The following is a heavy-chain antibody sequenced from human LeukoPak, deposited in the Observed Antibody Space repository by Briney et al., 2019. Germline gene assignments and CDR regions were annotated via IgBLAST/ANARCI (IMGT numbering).Heavy chain of an antibody. CDR2: IYYSGST. CDR3: ARYGRIFDY. CDR1: GGSISSYY. J-gene: IGHJ4*02. D-gene: IGHD4-17*01. Sequence: SETLSLTCTVSGGSISSYYWSRIRQPPGKGLEWIGYIYYSGSTNYNPSLKSRVTISVDTSKNQFSLKLSSVTAADTAVYYCARYGRIFDYWGQGTLATVSS. V-gene: IGHV4-59*08.